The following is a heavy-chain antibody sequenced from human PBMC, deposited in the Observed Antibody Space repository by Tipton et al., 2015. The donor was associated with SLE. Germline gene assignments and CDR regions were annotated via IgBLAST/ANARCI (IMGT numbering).Heavy chain of an antibody. V-gene: IGHV4-39*07. J-gene: IGHJ4*02. CDR2: IYYSGTAH. CDR1: GDSITRSSFY. Sequence: SLTCTVSGDSITRSSFYWGWIRQPPGKGLEWIGSIYYSGTAHYENPSLKSRVTISIDTSNNQFSLRLTSVTAADTAVYFCARVGDYYNSGSRVFDHWGQGILVTVSP. D-gene: IGHD3-10*01. CDR3: ARVGDYYNSGSRVFDH.